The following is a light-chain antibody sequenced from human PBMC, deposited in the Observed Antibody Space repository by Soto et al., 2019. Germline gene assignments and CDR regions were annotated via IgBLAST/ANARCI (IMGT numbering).Light chain of an antibody. V-gene: IGKV3-20*01. Sequence: EIVLTQSLGSLSLSPGERANLSCRASHAVTNNFLAWYQQKPGQAPRLVIYGASSRPAGIPDRFSGSGAGTDITLSISRLEPEDFAVYFCQQYGTSPGTFGQGTKLEIK. CDR2: GAS. J-gene: IGKJ2*01. CDR1: HAVTNNF. CDR3: QQYGTSPGT.